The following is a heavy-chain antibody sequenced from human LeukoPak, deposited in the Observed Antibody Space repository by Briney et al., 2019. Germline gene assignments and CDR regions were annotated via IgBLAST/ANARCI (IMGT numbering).Heavy chain of an antibody. CDR2: IYPDDSDT. J-gene: IGHJ4*02. Sequence: GESLKISCKGSGYSFTSYWIGWVRQMPGKGLECMGIIYPDDSDTRYSPSFQGQVTISADKSINTAYLQWSSLKASDTAMYYCARQYSRSSPFDYWGQGTLVTVPS. CDR3: ARQYSRSSPFDY. V-gene: IGHV5-51*01. CDR1: GYSFTSYW. D-gene: IGHD6-6*01.